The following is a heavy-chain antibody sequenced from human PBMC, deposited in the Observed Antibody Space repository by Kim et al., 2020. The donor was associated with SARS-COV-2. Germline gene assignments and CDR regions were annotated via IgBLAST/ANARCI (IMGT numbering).Heavy chain of an antibody. Sequence: ADSVKGRFTISRDNAKNTLYLQMKGLRAEDTGVYYCASGSSSSFTFYFDYWGLGTLVTVSS. J-gene: IGHJ4*02. D-gene: IGHD6-6*01. V-gene: IGHV3-23*01. CDR3: ASGSSSSFTFYFDY.